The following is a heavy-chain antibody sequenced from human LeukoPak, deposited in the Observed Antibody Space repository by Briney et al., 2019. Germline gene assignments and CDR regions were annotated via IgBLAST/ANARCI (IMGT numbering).Heavy chain of an antibody. CDR2: MFRSGST. CDR3: ARDGGGRLEYYFDY. CDR1: GYSISSGYY. D-gene: IGHD3-3*01. J-gene: IGHJ4*01. V-gene: IGHV4-38-2*02. Sequence: SETLSLTCTVSGYSISSGYYWGWIRQSPGKGLEWIGSMFRSGSTYYNPSLKSRVSISVDTSKNQFSLKVTSLTAADTAVYYCARDGGGRLEYYFDYWGQGTLVSVSS.